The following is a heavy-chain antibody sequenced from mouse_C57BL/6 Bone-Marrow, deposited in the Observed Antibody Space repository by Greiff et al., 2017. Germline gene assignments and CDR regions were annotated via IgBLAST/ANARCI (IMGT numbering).Heavy chain of an antibody. Sequence: VQLVESGPGLVKPSQSLFLTCSITGFPITSGYYWIWIRQSPGKPLEWMGYITHSGETFYNPSLQSPISITRETSKNPSFLQLNSVTTEDTALYYCAGDTDGRRAMDYWGQGTSVTVSS. CDR2: ITHSGET. CDR1: GFPITSGYY. V-gene: IGHV12-3*01. J-gene: IGHJ4*01. D-gene: IGHD2-3*01. CDR3: AGDTDGRRAMDY.